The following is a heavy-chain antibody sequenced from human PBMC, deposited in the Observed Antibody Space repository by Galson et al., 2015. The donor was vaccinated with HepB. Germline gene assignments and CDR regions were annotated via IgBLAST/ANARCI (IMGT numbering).Heavy chain of an antibody. CDR3: AKGARVVVTAPPNY. D-gene: IGHD2-21*02. Sequence: SLRLSCAVSGFTFSSYGMHWVRQAPGKGLEWLAVISYDGSTKYYPDSVKGRFTISRDNSKNTLYLQMDSLKAEDTAVYYCAKGARVVVTAPPNYWGQGTLVTVSS. V-gene: IGHV3-30*18. J-gene: IGHJ4*02. CDR1: GFTFSSYG. CDR2: ISYDGSTK.